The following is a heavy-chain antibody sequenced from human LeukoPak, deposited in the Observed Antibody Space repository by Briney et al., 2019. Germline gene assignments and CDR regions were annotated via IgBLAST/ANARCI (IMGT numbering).Heavy chain of an antibody. V-gene: IGHV3-48*04. CDR1: GFTFSSYS. CDR3: AREGYYDSSLY. D-gene: IGHD3-22*01. CDR2: ISSSSSTI. Sequence: GGSLRLSCAASGFTFSSYSMNWVRQAPGKGLEWVSYISSSSSTIYYADSVKGRFTISRDNAKNSLYLQMNSLRAEDTAVYYCAREGYYDSSLYWGQGTLVTVSS. J-gene: IGHJ4*02.